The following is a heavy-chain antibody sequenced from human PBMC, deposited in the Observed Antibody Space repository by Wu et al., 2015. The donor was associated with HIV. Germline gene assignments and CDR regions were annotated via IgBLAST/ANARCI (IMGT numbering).Heavy chain of an antibody. CDR2: ISGWNGNT. CDR1: GYTFTGYY. CDR3: AREGGPMVRGLDY. Sequence: VQSEAEVKEPGASVKVSYKASGYTFTGYYLHWVRQAPGQGLEWMGWISGWNGNTHYAEKVQGRVTMTSDTSTSTAYMELRSLKSDDTAVYYCAREGGPMVRGLDYWGQGTLVTVSS. V-gene: IGHV1-18*04. J-gene: IGHJ4*02. D-gene: IGHD3-10*01.